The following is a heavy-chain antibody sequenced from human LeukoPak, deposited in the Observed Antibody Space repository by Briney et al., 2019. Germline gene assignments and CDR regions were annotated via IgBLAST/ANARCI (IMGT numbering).Heavy chain of an antibody. CDR2: VNRDGSET. V-gene: IGHV3-7*03. CDR1: GFTFSSYW. J-gene: IGHJ6*02. Sequence: GGSLRLSCAASGFTFSSYWMSWVRQAPGKGPEWVANVNRDGSETYYLDSVKGRFTISKDNAKNSLYLQMNSLRAEDTALYHCARNNGMDVWGQGTTVIVSS. CDR3: ARNNGMDV.